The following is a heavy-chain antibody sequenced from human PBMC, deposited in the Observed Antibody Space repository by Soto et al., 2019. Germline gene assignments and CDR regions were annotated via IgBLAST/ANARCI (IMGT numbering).Heavy chain of an antibody. J-gene: IGHJ1*01. Sequence: GSGPTLVNPTQTLTLTCTFSGFSLSTSGVGVGWIRQPPGKALEWLALIYWNDGKRYSPSLKSRFTITKDTSKNQVVLTMTNMDPVDTATYYCAHRRAVAGSGYFQHWGQGTLVTVSS. CDR2: IYWNDGK. CDR1: GFSLSTSGVG. CDR3: AHRRAVAGSGYFQH. D-gene: IGHD6-19*01. V-gene: IGHV2-5*01.